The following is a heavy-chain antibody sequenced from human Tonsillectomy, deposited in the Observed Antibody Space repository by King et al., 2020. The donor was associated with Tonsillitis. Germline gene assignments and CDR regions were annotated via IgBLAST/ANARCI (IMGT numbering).Heavy chain of an antibody. CDR1: NYSISRGYF. D-gene: IGHD1-26*01. CDR3: ARLEGWDRGGQIFRY. CDR2: MFHSGST. Sequence: VQLQESGPGLVKPAETLSLTCAVSNYSISRGYFWGWVRQPPGKGLEWIAHMFHSGSTFYNPSLKSRVTISVDTSKNHLSLKLSSVTAADTAVYYCARLEGWDRGGQIFRYWGQGTLVTVSS. V-gene: IGHV4-38-2*01. J-gene: IGHJ4*02.